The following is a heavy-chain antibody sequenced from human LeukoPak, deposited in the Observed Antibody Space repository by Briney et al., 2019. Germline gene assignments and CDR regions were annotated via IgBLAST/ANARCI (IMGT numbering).Heavy chain of an antibody. V-gene: IGHV3-20*04. CDR3: ATSPPGAGYYYYYYMDV. CDR1: GFKFDDYG. Sequence: GGSLRLSCAASGFKFDDYGMSWVRHAPGKGLEWVSGISWNGGNTGYADSVKGRFTISRDNAKNSLYLQMNSLRAEDTAVYYCATSPPGAGYYYYYYMDVWGKGTTVTVSS. J-gene: IGHJ6*03. D-gene: IGHD6-6*01. CDR2: ISWNGGNT.